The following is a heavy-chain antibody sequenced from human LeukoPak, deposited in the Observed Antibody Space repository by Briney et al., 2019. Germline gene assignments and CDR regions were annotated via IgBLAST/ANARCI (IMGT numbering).Heavy chain of an antibody. Sequence: ASVKVSCKASGYTFTSYDINWVRQATGQGLEWMGWMNPNSGGTNYAQKFQGRVTMTRDTSISTAYMELSRLRSDDTAVYYCARIGWPYYYYYYMDVWGKGTTVTVSS. D-gene: IGHD6-19*01. CDR3: ARIGWPYYYYYYMDV. CDR2: MNPNSGGT. V-gene: IGHV1-2*02. J-gene: IGHJ6*03. CDR1: GYTFTSYD.